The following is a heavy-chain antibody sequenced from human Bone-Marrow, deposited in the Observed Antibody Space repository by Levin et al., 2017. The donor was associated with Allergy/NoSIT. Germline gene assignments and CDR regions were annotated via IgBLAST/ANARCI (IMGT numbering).Heavy chain of an antibody. D-gene: IGHD3-22*01. CDR2: INPNSGGT. J-gene: IGHJ3*02. V-gene: IGHV1-2*02. CDR1: GYTFTGYY. Sequence: ASVKVSCKASGYTFTGYYMHWVRQAPGQGLEWMGWINPNSGGTNYAQKFQGRVTMTRDTSISTAYMELSRLRSDDTAVYYCARAPNYYDSSGYYYNDAFDIWGQGTMDTVSS. CDR3: ARAPNYYDSSGYYYNDAFDI.